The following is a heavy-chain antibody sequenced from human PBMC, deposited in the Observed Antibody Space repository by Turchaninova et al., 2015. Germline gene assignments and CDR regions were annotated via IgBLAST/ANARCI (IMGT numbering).Heavy chain of an antibody. CDR1: GGSMSTLY. J-gene: IGHJ4*02. CDR2: VHDSGRT. D-gene: IGHD6-19*01. V-gene: IGHV4-59*11. CDR3: ARGAGWYEY. Sequence: QVQLQESGPGLVRPSETLSLTCTVSGGSMSTLYSSWPRQPPGKGLEWMAYVHDSGRTNYNPSRKSRATISLDTSKSQFSLKLRSVTAADTAVYYCARGAGWYEYWGQGTLVTVSS.